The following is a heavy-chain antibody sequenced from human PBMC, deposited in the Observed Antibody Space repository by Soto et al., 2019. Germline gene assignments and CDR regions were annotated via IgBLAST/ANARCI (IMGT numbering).Heavy chain of an antibody. Sequence: EVQLLESGGGLVQPGGSLRLSCAASGFTFNSYAMSWVRQAPGKGLEWVSAISGSGGSTYYADSVKGRFTISRDNSKNTLYLQMNSLRAEDTAVYYCAKATVAGLYGFDYWGQGTLVTVSS. CDR3: AKATVAGLYGFDY. V-gene: IGHV3-23*01. J-gene: IGHJ4*02. D-gene: IGHD6-19*01. CDR1: GFTFNSYA. CDR2: ISGSGGST.